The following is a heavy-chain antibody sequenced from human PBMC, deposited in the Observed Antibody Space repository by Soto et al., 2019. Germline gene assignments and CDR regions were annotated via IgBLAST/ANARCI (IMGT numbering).Heavy chain of an antibody. J-gene: IGHJ3*02. CDR1: GGTFSSYA. V-gene: IGHV1-69*12. CDR2: IIPIFGTA. CDR3: ARETLHYYDSSAGGDDAFDI. D-gene: IGHD3-22*01. Sequence: QVQLVQSGAEVKKPGSSVKVSCKASGGTFSSYAISWVRQAPGQGLEWMGGIIPIFGTANYAQKFQGRVTITADESTSTAYMELSSLRSEDTAVYYCARETLHYYDSSAGGDDAFDIWGQGTMVTVSS.